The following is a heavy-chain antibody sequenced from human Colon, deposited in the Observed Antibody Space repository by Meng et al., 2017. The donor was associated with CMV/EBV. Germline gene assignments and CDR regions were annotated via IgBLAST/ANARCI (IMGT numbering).Heavy chain of an antibody. J-gene: IGHJ4*02. CDR3: AVSSGGGTTLGRFHFDY. CDR1: GGTFS. Sequence: SCKASGGTFSWVRQAPGQGLEWMGGIIPILDIENYAQKFQGRVTITADKSTNTTYMQLSSLRSEDTAVYYCAVSSGGGTTLGRFHFDYWGQGTLVTVSS. CDR2: IIPILDIE. V-gene: IGHV1-69*10. D-gene: IGHD2-8*02.